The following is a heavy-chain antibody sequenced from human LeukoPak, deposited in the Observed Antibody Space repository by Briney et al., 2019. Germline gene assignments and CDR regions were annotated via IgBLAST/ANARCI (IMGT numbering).Heavy chain of an antibody. D-gene: IGHD3-22*01. CDR1: GGSLSSSNYY. Sequence: SETLSLTCTVSGGSLSSSNYYWGWIRQPPGKGLEWIGSIYYSGSTYYNPSLKSRVTISVDTSKNQFSLKLSSVTAADTAVYYCASNSYSSGYLRDYWGQGTLVTVSS. CDR3: ASNSYSSGYLRDY. CDR2: IYYSGST. J-gene: IGHJ4*02. V-gene: IGHV4-39*01.